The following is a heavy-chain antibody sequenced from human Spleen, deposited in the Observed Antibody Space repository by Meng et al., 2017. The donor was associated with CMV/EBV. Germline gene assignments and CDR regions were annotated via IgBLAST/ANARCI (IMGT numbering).Heavy chain of an antibody. Sequence: LSCAAFGFTFSSSWMHWVRQAPGKGLVWVSCINLDGSSTTYADSVEGRFTISRDNVKNTLYLQMNSLRAEDRAVYYCARGSMATPDYWGQGTLVTVSS. CDR2: INLDGSST. CDR3: ARGSMATPDY. V-gene: IGHV3-74*01. CDR1: GFTFSSSW. J-gene: IGHJ4*02. D-gene: IGHD5-24*01.